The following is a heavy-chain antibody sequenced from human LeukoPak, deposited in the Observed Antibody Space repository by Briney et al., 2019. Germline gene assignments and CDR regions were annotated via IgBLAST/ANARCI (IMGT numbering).Heavy chain of an antibody. Sequence: GGSLRLSCAASGLTFSSYAMSWVRQAPGKGLEWVSAISGSGGSTYYADSVKGRFTISRDNSKNTLYLQMNSLRAEDTAVYYCAKDWVGSSSSFDYWGQGTLVTVSS. CDR2: ISGSGGST. CDR3: AKDWVGSSSSFDY. CDR1: GLTFSSYA. D-gene: IGHD6-6*01. V-gene: IGHV3-23*01. J-gene: IGHJ4*02.